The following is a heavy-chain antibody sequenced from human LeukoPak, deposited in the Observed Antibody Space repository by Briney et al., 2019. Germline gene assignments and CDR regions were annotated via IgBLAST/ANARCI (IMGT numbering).Heavy chain of an antibody. CDR1: GGSISSYY. CDR2: INYSGST. CDR3: ARHLSSSGLYYFDY. D-gene: IGHD6-19*01. J-gene: IGHJ4*02. V-gene: IGHV4-59*08. Sequence: PSETLSLTCTVSGGSISSYYWSWIRQPPGKGLEWIGYINYSGSTKYNPSLKSRVTISVDTSKNQFSLKVSSVTAADTAFYYCARHLSSSGLYYFDYWGQGTLVTVSS.